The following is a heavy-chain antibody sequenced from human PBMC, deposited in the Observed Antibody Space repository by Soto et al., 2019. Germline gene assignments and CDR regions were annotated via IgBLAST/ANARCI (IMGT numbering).Heavy chain of an antibody. J-gene: IGHJ4*02. V-gene: IGHV4-59*01. CDR1: GGSISPYC. CDR3: ARCNPDENEGLDH. Sequence: SETLSLTCDVSGGSISPYCWTWIRQPPGKGLEWMGYIHYSGSTNYSPALKNRVSISADSSKNQFSLKVTSVTPADTAIYYCARCNPDENEGLDHWGQGIQVTVS. CDR2: IHYSGST.